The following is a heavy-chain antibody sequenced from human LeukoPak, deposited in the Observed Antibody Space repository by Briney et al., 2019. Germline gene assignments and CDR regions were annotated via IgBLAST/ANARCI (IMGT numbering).Heavy chain of an antibody. CDR2: ISSSGSTI. CDR3: AREDTAMVIPFDY. J-gene: IGHJ4*02. D-gene: IGHD5-18*01. V-gene: IGHV3-48*03. CDR1: GFTFSSYE. Sequence: GGSLRLSCAASGFTFSSYEMNWVRQAPGKGLEWVSYISSSGSTIYYADSVKGRFTISRDNAKNSLYLQMNSLRAEDTAVYYCAREDTAMVIPFDYWGQGTLGTVSS.